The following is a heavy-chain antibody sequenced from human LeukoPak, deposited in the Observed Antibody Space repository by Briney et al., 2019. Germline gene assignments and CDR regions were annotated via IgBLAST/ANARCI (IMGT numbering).Heavy chain of an antibody. J-gene: IGHJ4*02. D-gene: IGHD2-2*01. CDR1: GFTFSDYW. Sequence: PGGSLRLSCTASGFTFSDYWMTWVRQAPGKGLEGVANIKQDGSAKYYLDSVKGRFTISRDNDKNSLYLQMDSLRVEDTATYYCARWRGSTSERSDYWGQGTLVTVSS. CDR2: IKQDGSAK. CDR3: ARWRGSTSERSDY. V-gene: IGHV3-7*01.